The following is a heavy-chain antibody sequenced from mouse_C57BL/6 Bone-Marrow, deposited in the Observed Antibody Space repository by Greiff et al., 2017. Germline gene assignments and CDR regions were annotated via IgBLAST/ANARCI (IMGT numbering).Heavy chain of an antibody. V-gene: IGHV7-1*01. CDR3: ARDANYGMDY. J-gene: IGHJ4*01. Sequence: EVQVVESGGGLVQSGRSLRLSCATSGFTFSDFYMEWVRQAPGKGLEWIAASRNKANDYTTEYSASVKGRFIVSRDTSQSILYLQMNALRAEDTAIYYCARDANYGMDYWGQGTSVTVSS. CDR1: GFTFSDFY. CDR2: SRNKANDYTT.